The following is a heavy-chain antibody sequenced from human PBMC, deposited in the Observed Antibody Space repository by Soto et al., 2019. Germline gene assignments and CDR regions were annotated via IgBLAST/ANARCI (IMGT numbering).Heavy chain of an antibody. CDR1: GGTFSSYA. Sequence: QVQLVQSGAEVKKPGSSVKVSCKASGGTFSSYAISWVRQAPGQGLEWMGGIIPIFGTANYAQKFQGRVTITADESTSTAYMELSSLRSEDTAVYYCAREYPGDGGNPFYYHGMDVWGQGTTGTGPS. V-gene: IGHV1-69*12. CDR3: AREYPGDGGNPFYYHGMDV. D-gene: IGHD2-15*01. J-gene: IGHJ6*02. CDR2: IIPIFGTA.